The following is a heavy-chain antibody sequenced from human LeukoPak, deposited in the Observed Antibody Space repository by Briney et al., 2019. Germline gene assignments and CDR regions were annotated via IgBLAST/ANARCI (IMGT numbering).Heavy chain of an antibody. CDR3: AKDLYYYDSSGYYCRFDY. J-gene: IGHJ4*02. CDR2: ISGSGGST. V-gene: IGHV3-23*01. CDR1: GFTFSSYA. D-gene: IGHD3-22*01. Sequence: GGSLRLSCAASGFTFSSYAMSWVRQAPGKGLEWVSAISGSGGSTYYADSVKGRFTISRDNSKNTLYLQMSSLRAEDTAVYYCAKDLYYYDSSGYYCRFDYWGQGTLVTVSS.